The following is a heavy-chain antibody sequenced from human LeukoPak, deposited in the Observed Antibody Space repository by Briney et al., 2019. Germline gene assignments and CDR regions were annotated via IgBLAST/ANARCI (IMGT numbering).Heavy chain of an antibody. CDR1: GFTFSSFA. V-gene: IGHV3-30*04. J-gene: IGHJ4*02. CDR3: ARDVARAANYYFDY. CDR2: IASDGRDK. D-gene: IGHD6-13*01. Sequence: GGSLRLSCAASGFTFSSFAMHWVRQAPGKGLEWVAVIASDGRDKHHADSVKGRFTISRDNSKSTLYLQMNSLRAEDTAVYYCARDVARAANYYFDYWGQGTLVTVSS.